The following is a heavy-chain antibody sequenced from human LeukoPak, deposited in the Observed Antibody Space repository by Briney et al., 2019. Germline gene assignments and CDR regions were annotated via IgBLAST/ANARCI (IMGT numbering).Heavy chain of an antibody. D-gene: IGHD3-16*01. J-gene: IGHJ4*02. Sequence: GGSLRLSCAASGFTFSSYGMHWVRQAPGRGLEWVAVISKDGSQRYYADSVKGRFTISRDNSKNTVYLQMTTLRVEDTAVYYCARDEDGRSSNYVFDYWGQGTLVTVSS. CDR2: ISKDGSQR. CDR3: ARDEDGRSSNYVFDY. V-gene: IGHV3-30-3*01. CDR1: GFTFSSYG.